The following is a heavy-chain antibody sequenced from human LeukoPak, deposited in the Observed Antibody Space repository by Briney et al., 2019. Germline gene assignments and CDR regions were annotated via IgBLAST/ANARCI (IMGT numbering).Heavy chain of an antibody. CDR1: GFTFSSYG. J-gene: IGHJ3*02. Sequence: GGSLRLSCAASGFTFSSYGMHWVRQAPGKGLEWVAVIWYDGSNKYYADSVKGRFTISRDNSKNTLYLQMNSLRAEDTAAYYCARAGRGGMGGAFDIWGQGTMVTVSS. CDR3: ARAGRGGMGGAFDI. V-gene: IGHV3-33*01. D-gene: IGHD3-10*01. CDR2: IWYDGSNK.